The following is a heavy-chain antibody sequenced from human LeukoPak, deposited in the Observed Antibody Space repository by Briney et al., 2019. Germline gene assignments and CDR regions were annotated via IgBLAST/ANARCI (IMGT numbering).Heavy chain of an antibody. D-gene: IGHD3-3*01. CDR2: INPNSGGT. J-gene: IGHJ5*02. CDR1: GYTFTGYY. Sequence: GASVKVSCKASGYTFTGYYMHWVRQAPGQGLEWMGWINPNSGGTNYAQKFQGRVTMTRDTSISTAYMELSRLRSDDTAVYYCARVLNNFWSGYSREQEQQLLWFDPWGQGTLVTVSS. CDR3: ARVLNNFWSGYSREQEQQLLWFDP. V-gene: IGHV1-2*02.